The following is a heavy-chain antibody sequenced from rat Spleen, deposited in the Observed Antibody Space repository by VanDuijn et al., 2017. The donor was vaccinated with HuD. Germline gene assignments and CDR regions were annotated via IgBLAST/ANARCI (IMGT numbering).Heavy chain of an antibody. Sequence: EVQLQESGPGLVKPSQSLSLTCSVTGYSITSNYWGWIRKFPGNKMEWMGYISYSGSTSYNPSLKSRISITRDTSKNQFFLQLNSVTTEDTATYYCARASHTMGITTHYFDYWGQGVMVTVSS. CDR3: ARASHTMGITTHYFDY. D-gene: IGHD1-9*01. CDR1: GYSITSNY. V-gene: IGHV3-1*01. CDR2: ISYSGST. J-gene: IGHJ2*01.